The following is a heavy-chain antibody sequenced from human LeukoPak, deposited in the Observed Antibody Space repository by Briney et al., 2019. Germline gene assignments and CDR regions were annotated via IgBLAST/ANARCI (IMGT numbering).Heavy chain of an antibody. CDR1: GYSFTGYY. CDR3: ARDFGEGHRDYYFDY. Sequence: ASVKVSCKASGYSFTGYYMHWVRQAPGQGLEWMGIINPSGGSTSYAQKFQGRVTMTRDTSKSTVYMELSSLRSEDTAVYYCARDFGEGHRDYYFDYWGQGTLVTVSS. J-gene: IGHJ4*02. V-gene: IGHV1-46*01. CDR2: INPSGGST. D-gene: IGHD3-10*01.